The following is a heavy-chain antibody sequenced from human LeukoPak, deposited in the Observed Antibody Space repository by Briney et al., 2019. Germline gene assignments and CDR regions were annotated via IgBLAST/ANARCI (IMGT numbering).Heavy chain of an antibody. V-gene: IGHV3-23*01. CDR1: GFTFSSYA. Sequence: GGSLRLSCAASGFTFSSYAMSWVRQAPGKGLEWVSTISGSGGSTFYADSVKGRFTISRDNSKNTLCLQMNSLRAEDTAVYYCAKRGSYPMYYFDYWGQETLVTVSS. D-gene: IGHD3-16*02. J-gene: IGHJ4*02. CDR3: AKRGSYPMYYFDY. CDR2: ISGSGGST.